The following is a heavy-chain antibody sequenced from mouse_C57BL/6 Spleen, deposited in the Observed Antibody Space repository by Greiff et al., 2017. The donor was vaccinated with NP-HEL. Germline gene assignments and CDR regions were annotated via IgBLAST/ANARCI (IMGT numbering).Heavy chain of an antibody. V-gene: IGHV1-82*01. D-gene: IGHD4-1*01. J-gene: IGHJ2*01. CDR1: GYAFSSSW. Sequence: VQLQQSGPELVKPGASVKISCKASGYAFSSSWMNWVKQRPGKGLEWIGRIYPGDGDTNYNGKFKGKATLTADKSSSTVYMHLSSLTSEDSAVYFCARSTGDYWGQGTTLTVSS. CDR3: ARSTGDY. CDR2: IYPGDGDT.